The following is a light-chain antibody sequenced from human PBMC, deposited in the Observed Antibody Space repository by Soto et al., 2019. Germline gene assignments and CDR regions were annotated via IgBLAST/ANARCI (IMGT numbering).Light chain of an antibody. J-gene: IGKJ2*01. V-gene: IGKV3D-20*01. Sequence: ETVLTQSPATLSLSPGDRATLSCGASQRINDNYLAWYQQKPGLAPRLLIYDASTRAPGIPDRFSGSGSGADFTLTSSRLEPEDFAVYYCQQYSNLPPNTFGQGTKLEIK. CDR3: QQYSNLPPNT. CDR1: QRINDNY. CDR2: DAS.